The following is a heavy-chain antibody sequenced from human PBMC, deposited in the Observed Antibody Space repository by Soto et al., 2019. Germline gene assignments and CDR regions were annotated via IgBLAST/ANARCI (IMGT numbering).Heavy chain of an antibody. V-gene: IGHV3-23*01. CDR1: GFTFSNYA. CDR2: ISGSGIST. CDR3: AKDRPELSYDAFDI. J-gene: IGHJ3*02. D-gene: IGHD1-26*01. Sequence: EVQLLESGGGLVQPGGSLRLSCAASGFTFSNYAMNWVRQAPGKGLEWVSGISGSGISTYYADSVKGRFTISRDNSKNTLNLQMNRLRAEDTAVYYCAKDRPELSYDAFDIWGQGTMVTVSS.